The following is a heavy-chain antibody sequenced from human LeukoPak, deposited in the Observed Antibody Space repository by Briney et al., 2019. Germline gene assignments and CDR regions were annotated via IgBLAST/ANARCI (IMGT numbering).Heavy chain of an antibody. V-gene: IGHV3-23*01. CDR3: AQGGYYDILTGPAGY. D-gene: IGHD3-9*01. CDR2: ISGSGGRT. CDR1: GFTFSSYA. J-gene: IGHJ4*02. Sequence: PGGSLRLSCAASGFTFSSYAMSWVRQAPGKGLEWVSTISGSGGRTYYADSVKGRFTISRDNSKNTLYLQMNSLRAEDTAVYYCAQGGYYDILTGPAGYWGQGTLVTVSS.